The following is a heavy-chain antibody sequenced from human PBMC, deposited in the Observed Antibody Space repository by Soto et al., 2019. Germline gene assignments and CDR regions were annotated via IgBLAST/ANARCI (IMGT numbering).Heavy chain of an antibody. D-gene: IGHD3-10*01. CDR2: ISAHNGNT. CDR3: ARGRYGDY. V-gene: IGHV1-18*01. Sequence: QVHLVQSGAEVKKPGASVKVSCKGSGYAFTTYGITWVRQAPGQGLEGMGWISAHNGNTNYAQKLQGRGTVTRDTSTSTAYMELRSLRSDDTAVYYCARGRYGDYWGKGALVTVSS. CDR1: GYAFTTYG. J-gene: IGHJ4*02.